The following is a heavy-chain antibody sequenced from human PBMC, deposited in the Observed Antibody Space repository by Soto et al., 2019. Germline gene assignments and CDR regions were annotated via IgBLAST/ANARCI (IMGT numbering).Heavy chain of an antibody. CDR3: VKGNQLLRYYFEF. Sequence: VGSLRLSCSVSGFTFSNSAMHWVRQAPGKGLEYVSGITSDGDSTWHADSVKDRFTISRDNSKNTLFLQMSSLRVEDTAIYFCVKGNQLLRYYFEFWGPGTLVTVSS. D-gene: IGHD2-15*01. J-gene: IGHJ4*01. V-gene: IGHV3-64D*06. CDR2: ITSDGDST. CDR1: GFTFSNSA.